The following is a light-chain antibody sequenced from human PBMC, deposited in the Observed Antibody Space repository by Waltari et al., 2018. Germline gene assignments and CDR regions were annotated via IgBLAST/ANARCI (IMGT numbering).Light chain of an antibody. CDR2: GAS. CDR1: QSVSSY. V-gene: IGKV3-11*01. Sequence: LTQSPATLSLSPGERATLSCRASQSVSSYLAWYQQKPGQAPRLLIYGASSRATGIPDRFSGRGSGTDFTLTISSLEPEDVGVYHCYQHSSGYSFGQGTKVEI. CDR3: YQHSSGYS. J-gene: IGKJ2*03.